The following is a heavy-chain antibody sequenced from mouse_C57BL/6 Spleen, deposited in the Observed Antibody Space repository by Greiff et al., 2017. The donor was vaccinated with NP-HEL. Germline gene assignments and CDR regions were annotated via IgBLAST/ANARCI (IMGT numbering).Heavy chain of an antibody. CDR1: GYTFTDYE. J-gene: IGHJ3*01. V-gene: IGHV1-15*01. CDR3: TTYYDFAWFAY. D-gene: IGHD2-4*01. CDR2: IDPETGGT. Sequence: QVQLQQSGAELVRPGASVTLSCKASGYTFTDYEMHWVKQTPVHGLGWIGAIDPETGGTAYNQKFKGKAILTADKSSSTAYMELLSLTSEDSAVYYCTTYYDFAWFAYWGQGTLVTVSA.